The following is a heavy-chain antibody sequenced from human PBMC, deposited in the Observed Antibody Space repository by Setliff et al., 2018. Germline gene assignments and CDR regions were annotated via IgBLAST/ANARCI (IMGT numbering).Heavy chain of an antibody. V-gene: IGHV1-2*04. CDR1: GYTFTGYY. CDR2: INPNSGCT. Sequence: ASVKVSCKASGYTFTGYYMHWVRQAPGQGLEWMGWINPNSGCTNYAQKFQGWVTMTRDTSISTAYMELSRLRSDDTAVYYCARALGATITHFDYRGEGTWVSVSA. D-gene: IGHD1-26*01. CDR3: ARALGATITHFDY. J-gene: IGHJ4*02.